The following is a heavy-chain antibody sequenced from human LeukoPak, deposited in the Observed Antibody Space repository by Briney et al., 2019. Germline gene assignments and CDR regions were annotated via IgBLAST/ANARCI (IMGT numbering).Heavy chain of an antibody. Sequence: KTSETLSLTCAVSGASVSGSNYYWGWIRQPPGKGLEWIGSIYYSGSTYYNPSLKSRVTISVDTSKNQFSLKLSSVTAADTAVYYCARHNTNSGISLDYWGQGTLVTVSS. CDR2: IYYSGST. J-gene: IGHJ4*02. D-gene: IGHD1-1*01. CDR3: ARHNTNSGISLDY. V-gene: IGHV4-39*01. CDR1: GASVSGSNYY.